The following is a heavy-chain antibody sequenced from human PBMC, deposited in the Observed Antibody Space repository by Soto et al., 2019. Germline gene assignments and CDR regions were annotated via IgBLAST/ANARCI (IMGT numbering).Heavy chain of an antibody. Sequence: QLQLQESGPGLVKPSETLSLTCTVSGGSISSSSYYWGWIRQPPGKGLEWIGSIYYSGSTYYNPSLKSRVTISVDTSKNQFSLKLSSVTAADTAVYYCARHFPHLELPLDYWGQGTLVTVSS. D-gene: IGHD1-26*01. CDR2: IYYSGST. CDR1: GGSISSSSYY. V-gene: IGHV4-39*01. J-gene: IGHJ4*02. CDR3: ARHFPHLELPLDY.